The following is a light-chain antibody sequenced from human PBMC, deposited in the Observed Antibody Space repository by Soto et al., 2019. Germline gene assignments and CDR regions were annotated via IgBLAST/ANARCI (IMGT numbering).Light chain of an antibody. Sequence: QSALTQPASVSGSPGQSITISCTGTSSDIGAYDYVSWYQQHPGKVPKLLIYHVSDRPSGVPDRFSGSKSANTASLTISGLQAEDEADYYCSSYTKSTFYVFGTGTKLTVL. CDR1: SSDIGAYDY. CDR2: HVS. V-gene: IGLV2-14*03. J-gene: IGLJ1*01. CDR3: SSYTKSTFYV.